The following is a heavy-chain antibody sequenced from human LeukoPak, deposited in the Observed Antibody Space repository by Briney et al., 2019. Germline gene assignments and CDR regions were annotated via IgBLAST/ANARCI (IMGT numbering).Heavy chain of an antibody. V-gene: IGHV3-74*01. D-gene: IGHD3-22*01. J-gene: IGHJ3*02. CDR2: INSDGSST. CDR1: GFTFSSYW. Sequence: GGSLRLSCAASGFTFSSYWMHWVRQAPGKGLVWVSRINSDGSSTSYADSVKGRSTISRDNAKNTLYLQMNSLRAEDTAVYYCARVWDGDSSGYYPPSFQAFDIWGQGTMVTVSS. CDR3: ARVWDGDSSGYYPPSFQAFDI.